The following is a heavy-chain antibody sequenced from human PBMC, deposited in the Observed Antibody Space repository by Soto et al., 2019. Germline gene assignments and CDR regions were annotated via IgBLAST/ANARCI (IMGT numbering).Heavy chain of an antibody. CDR3: AKPRYRWSTTANFDY. CDR1: GFTFSSYG. D-gene: IGHD3-16*02. Sequence: TGGSLRLSCASSGFTFSSYGMRWVRQAPGKGLERVAVIWYDGSNKYYADSVKGRFTISRDNSKNTLYLQMNSLRAEDTAVYYCAKPRYRWSTTANFDYWGQGTLVTVSS. J-gene: IGHJ4*02. V-gene: IGHV3-30*02. CDR2: IWYDGSNK.